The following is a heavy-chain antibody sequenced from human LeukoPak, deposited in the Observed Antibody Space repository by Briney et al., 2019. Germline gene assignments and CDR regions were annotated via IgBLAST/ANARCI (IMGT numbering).Heavy chain of an antibody. V-gene: IGHV3-30*02. CDR1: GFSFSSYG. CDR3: ALGKNFGYHYFDF. CDR2: IRFDGSEK. J-gene: IGHJ4*02. D-gene: IGHD2-2*03. Sequence: GGSLRLSCIASGFSFSSYGMHWVRRAPGKGLEWMTFIRFDGSEKYYADSVKGRFTISRDYSKNTLFLQMSSLRPEDTAVYYCALGKNFGYHYFDFWGQGALVTVSS.